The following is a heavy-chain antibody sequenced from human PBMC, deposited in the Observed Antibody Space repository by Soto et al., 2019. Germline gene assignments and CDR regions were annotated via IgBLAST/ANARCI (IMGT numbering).Heavy chain of an antibody. CDR2: INHSGST. D-gene: IGHD5-18*01. CDR1: GGSFSGYY. J-gene: IGHJ5*02. V-gene: IGHV4-34*01. CDR3: ARGQTDSYGYGDWFDP. Sequence: LSLTCAVYGGSFSGYYWSWIRQPPGKGLEWIGEINHSGSTNYNPSLKSRVTISVDTSKNQFSLKLSSVTAADTAVYFCARGQTDSYGYGDWFDPWGQGILVT.